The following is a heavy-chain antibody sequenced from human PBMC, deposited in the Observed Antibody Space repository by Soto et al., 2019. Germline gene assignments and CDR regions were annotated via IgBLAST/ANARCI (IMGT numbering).Heavy chain of an antibody. D-gene: IGHD3-10*01. Sequence: QITLKESGPTLVKPTQTLTLTCTFSGFSLSTSRVGVGWIRQPPGKALAWLALIYWDDDKRYSPSLKNRLTNTQATAKNHVVLTTTNAAPVDTATYYCVHTSGSGNSARFYYWGQGTLVTVSS. V-gene: IGHV2-5*02. CDR3: VHTSGSGNSARFYY. J-gene: IGHJ4*02. CDR1: GFSLSTSRVG. CDR2: IYWDDDK.